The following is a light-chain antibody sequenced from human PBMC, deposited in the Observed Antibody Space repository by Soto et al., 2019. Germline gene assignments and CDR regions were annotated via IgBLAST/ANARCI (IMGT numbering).Light chain of an antibody. CDR2: AAS. CDR3: QQSYIIPRT. V-gene: IGKV1-39*01. J-gene: IGKJ2*02. CDR1: QSISSY. Sequence: DIPMTQSPSSLSASVGDRVTITCRASQSISSYLNWYQQKPGKAPKLLIYAASSLQSGVPSRFSGSGSGTDFALTISRLQPDDFATYYCQQSYIIPRTFGQGTKLEV.